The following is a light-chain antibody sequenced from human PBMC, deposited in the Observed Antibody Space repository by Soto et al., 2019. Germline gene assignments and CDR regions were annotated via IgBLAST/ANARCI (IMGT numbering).Light chain of an antibody. Sequence: IGLKRSLTNLSGAPEERAALFCRASQSVSSNLAWHQQRPGQAPRLLIYGASTRATGVPARFSGGGSGTEFTLTITRLQSEDFAVYYCQQYRNWPITFGQGTRLEI. J-gene: IGKJ5*01. CDR1: QSVSSN. CDR2: GAS. V-gene: IGKV3D-15*01. CDR3: QQYRNWPIT.